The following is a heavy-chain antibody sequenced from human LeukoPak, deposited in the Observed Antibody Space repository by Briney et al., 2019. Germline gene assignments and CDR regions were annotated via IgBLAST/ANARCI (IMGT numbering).Heavy chain of an antibody. J-gene: IGHJ2*01. V-gene: IGHV4-30-2*01. CDR3: ARARDNDFWSGYTWYFDL. CDR1: GGSISSGGYS. Sequence: SQTLSLTCDVSGGSISSGGYSWSWIRQPPGTGLEWIGYIYHSGSTYYNPSLKSRVTISVDRSKNQFSLKLSSVTAADTAVYYCARARDNDFWSGYTWYFDLWGRGTLVTVSS. D-gene: IGHD3-3*01. CDR2: IYHSGST.